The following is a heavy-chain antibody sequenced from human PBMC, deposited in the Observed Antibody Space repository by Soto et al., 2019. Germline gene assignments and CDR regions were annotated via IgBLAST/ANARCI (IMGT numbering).Heavy chain of an antibody. Sequence: ASVKVSCKASGYTFTGYYMHWVRQAPGQGLEWMGWINPNSGGTNYAQKFQGRVTMTRDTSISTAYMELSRLRSDDTAVYYCARGNVLRFLEWLFRGFDPFDYWGQGTLVTVPS. V-gene: IGHV1-2*02. CDR2: INPNSGGT. CDR1: GYTFTGYY. D-gene: IGHD3-3*01. J-gene: IGHJ4*02. CDR3: ARGNVLRFLEWLFRGFDPFDY.